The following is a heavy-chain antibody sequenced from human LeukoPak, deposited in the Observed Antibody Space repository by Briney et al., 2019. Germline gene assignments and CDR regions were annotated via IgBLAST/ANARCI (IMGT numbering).Heavy chain of an antibody. CDR3: ARARGGYDLDY. V-gene: IGHV3-7*01. CDR1: GFTFSSYW. J-gene: IGHJ4*02. Sequence: PGGSLRLSCADSGFTFSSYWMSWVRQAPGKGLEWVANIKQDGSEKYYVESVKGRFTISRDNVKNSLYLQMNSLRVEDTAVYYCARARGGYDLDYWGQGTLVTVSS. D-gene: IGHD5-12*01. CDR2: IKQDGSEK.